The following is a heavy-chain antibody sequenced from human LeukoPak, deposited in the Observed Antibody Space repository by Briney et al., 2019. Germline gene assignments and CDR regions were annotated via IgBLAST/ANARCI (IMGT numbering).Heavy chain of an antibody. CDR3: ARLNVLNNSVLHHFDR. J-gene: IGHJ4*02. D-gene: IGHD1/OR15-1a*01. V-gene: IGHV4-59*08. Sequence: SETLSLTCTVSGGSISDYYWSWIWQPPGKGLEWIAYINYSGNTDYNPSLKSRVTISVDTSKNHFSLKLNSVTAADTAVYYCARLNVLNNSVLHHFDRWGQGTLVTVSS. CDR2: INYSGNT. CDR1: GGSISDYY.